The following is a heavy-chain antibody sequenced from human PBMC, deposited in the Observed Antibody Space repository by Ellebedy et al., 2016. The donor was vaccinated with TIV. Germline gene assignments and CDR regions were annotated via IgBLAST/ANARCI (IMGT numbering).Heavy chain of an antibody. CDR1: GFSVSSNY. CDR2: SGNNT. CDR3: VRERFPLPT. D-gene: IGHD3-16*01. Sequence: GESLKISCAASGFSVSSNYMTWVRQAPGKVLEWVSVSGNNTNYAESEKGRFTISRDIFKNSVYLQMDRLRAEDTALYYWVRERFPLPTWGQGTLVTVSS. V-gene: IGHV3-66*01. J-gene: IGHJ5*02.